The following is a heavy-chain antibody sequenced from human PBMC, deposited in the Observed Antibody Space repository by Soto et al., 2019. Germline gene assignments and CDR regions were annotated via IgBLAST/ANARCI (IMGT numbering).Heavy chain of an antibody. CDR3: ARERYDFRPFRVTFYYMDV. J-gene: IGHJ6*03. CDR1: GFTFSSYS. V-gene: IGHV3-21*01. CDR2: ISSSSSYI. D-gene: IGHD3-3*01. Sequence: GGSLRLSCAASGFTFSSYSMNWVRQAPGKGLEWVSSISSSSSYIYYADSVKGRFTISRDNAKNSLYLQMNSLRAEDTAVYYCARERYDFRPFRVTFYYMDVWGKGTTVTVSS.